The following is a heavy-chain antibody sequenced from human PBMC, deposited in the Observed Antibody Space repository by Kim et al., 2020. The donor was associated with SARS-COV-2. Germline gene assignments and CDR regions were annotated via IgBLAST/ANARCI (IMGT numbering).Heavy chain of an antibody. CDR1: GYTFTSYG. J-gene: IGHJ4*02. V-gene: IGHV1-18*01. D-gene: IGHD6-19*01. CDR3: ARVESTHSSGVIDY. CDR2: ISAYNGNT. Sequence: ASVKVSCKASGYTFTSYGISWVRQAPGQGLEWMGWISAYNGNTNYAQKLQGRVTMTTDTSTSTAYMELRSLRSDDTAVYYCARVESTHSSGVIDYWGQGTLVTVSS.